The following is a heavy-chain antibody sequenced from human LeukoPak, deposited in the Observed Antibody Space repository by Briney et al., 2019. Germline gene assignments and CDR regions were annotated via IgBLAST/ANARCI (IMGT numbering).Heavy chain of an antibody. J-gene: IGHJ4*02. V-gene: IGHV4-61*01. D-gene: IGHD3-10*01. CDR1: GGSVSSGSYY. CDR2: IYYSGST. CDR3: ARVAFYGSGSYYSIQDY. Sequence: SETLSLTCTVSGGSVSSGSYYWSRIRQAPGKGLEWIGYIYYSGSTNYNPSLKSRVTISVDTSKNQFSLKLSSVTAADTAVYYCARVAFYGSGSYYSIQDYWGQGTLVTVSS.